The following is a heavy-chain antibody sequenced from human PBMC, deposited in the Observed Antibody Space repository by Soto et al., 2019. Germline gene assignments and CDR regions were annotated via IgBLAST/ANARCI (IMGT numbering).Heavy chain of an antibody. Sequence: PGGSLGLSCAASDFSFSSYTMNWVRQAPGKGLEWVSRIDSDGSNTRYADSAKGRFTISRDNAKNTLYLQMNSLRAEDTAVYYCARVQGFCSGGSCYRSYYYYYYGMDVWGQGTAVTVSS. CDR3: ARVQGFCSGGSCYRSYYYYYYGMDV. J-gene: IGHJ6*02. V-gene: IGHV3-74*01. D-gene: IGHD2-15*01. CDR1: DFSFSSYT. CDR2: IDSDGSNT.